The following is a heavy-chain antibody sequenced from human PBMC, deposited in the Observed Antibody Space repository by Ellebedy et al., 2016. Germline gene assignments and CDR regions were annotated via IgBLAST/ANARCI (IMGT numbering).Heavy chain of an antibody. Sequence: GGSLRLSCAASGFTFSSYGMNWVRQAPGKGLEWVSSISSSSSYIYYADSVKGRFTISRDNAKNSLYLQMNSLRAEDTAVYYCARERLDYYDSSGHDAFDIWGQGTMVTVSS. CDR1: GFTFSSYG. V-gene: IGHV3-21*01. J-gene: IGHJ3*02. D-gene: IGHD3-22*01. CDR2: ISSSSSYI. CDR3: ARERLDYYDSSGHDAFDI.